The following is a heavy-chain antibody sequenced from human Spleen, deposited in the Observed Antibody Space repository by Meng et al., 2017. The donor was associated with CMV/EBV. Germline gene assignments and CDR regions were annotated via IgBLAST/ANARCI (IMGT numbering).Heavy chain of an antibody. V-gene: IGHV3-20*04. CDR2: INWNGGST. D-gene: IGHD1-26*01. Sequence: GESLKISCAASGFTFDDFGMSWVRQAPGKGLEWVSGINWNGGSTGYADSVKGRFTISRDNAKNSLYLQMNSLRAEDTAFYYCARDRGREMDVWGLGTTVTVSS. J-gene: IGHJ6*02. CDR1: GFTFDDFG. CDR3: ARDRGREMDV.